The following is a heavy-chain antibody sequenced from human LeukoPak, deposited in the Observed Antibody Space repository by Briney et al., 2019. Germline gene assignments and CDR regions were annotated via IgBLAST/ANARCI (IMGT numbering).Heavy chain of an antibody. D-gene: IGHD2-2*01. CDR1: GASISHYY. Sequence: SETLSLTCTVSGASISHYYWSWIRRPPGRGLEWIGCAFYTGSTNYNPSLKSRVTISIDTSKSQFSLRLTSVTAADTAIYYCASLSHCRTSSCFDYWGRGTLVTVSS. J-gene: IGHJ4*02. CDR2: AFYTGST. CDR3: ASLSHCRTSSCFDY. V-gene: IGHV4-59*01.